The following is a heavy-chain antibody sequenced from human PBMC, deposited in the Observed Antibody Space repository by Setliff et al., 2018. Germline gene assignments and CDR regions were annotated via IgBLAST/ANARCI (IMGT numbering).Heavy chain of an antibody. CDR1: GYSFTDYW. Sequence: LKISCKASGYSFTDYWIAWVRQMPGKSLEWMGIIYPSNSNIKYSPSFEAQITFSVDKSITTAYLQWSSLKASDTAIYYCARHRVGNSGYAIPILDFWGQGALVTVSS. J-gene: IGHJ4*02. D-gene: IGHD5-12*01. V-gene: IGHV5-51*01. CDR3: ARHRVGNSGYAIPILDF. CDR2: IYPSNSNI.